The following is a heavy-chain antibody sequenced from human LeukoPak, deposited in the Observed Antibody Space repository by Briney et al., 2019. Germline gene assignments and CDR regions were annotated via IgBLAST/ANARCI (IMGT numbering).Heavy chain of an antibody. Sequence: GGSLRLSCAASGFTFSSYGMYWVRQAPGKGLEWVAFIRYDGSNKYYADSVKGRFTISRDNSKNTLYLQMNSLRAEDTAVYYCARESHRIQLWRAFDIWGQGTMVTVSS. V-gene: IGHV3-30*02. J-gene: IGHJ3*02. D-gene: IGHD5-18*01. CDR2: IRYDGSNK. CDR3: ARESHRIQLWRAFDI. CDR1: GFTFSSYG.